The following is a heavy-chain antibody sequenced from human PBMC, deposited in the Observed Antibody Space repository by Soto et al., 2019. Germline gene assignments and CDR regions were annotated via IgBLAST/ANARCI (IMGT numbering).Heavy chain of an antibody. CDR1: GGSFSGYY. J-gene: IGHJ4*02. CDR3: ARVGIPRITMVRGVMDY. D-gene: IGHD3-10*01. V-gene: IGHV4-34*01. CDR2: INHSGST. Sequence: QVQLQQWGAGLLKPSETLSLTCAVYGGSFSGYYWSWIRQPPGKGLEWIGEINHSGSTNYNPSLKSRVTISVDTSKNQFSLKRSSVTAADTAVYYCARVGIPRITMVRGVMDYWGQGTLVTVSS.